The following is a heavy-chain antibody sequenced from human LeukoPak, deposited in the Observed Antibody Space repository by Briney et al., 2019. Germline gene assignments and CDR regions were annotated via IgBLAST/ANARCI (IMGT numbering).Heavy chain of an antibody. V-gene: IGHV4-34*01. CDR1: GGSFSGYY. CDR3: ARGLRNAEYLQQ. CDR2: INHSGST. Sequence: SETLSLTCAVYGGSFSGYYWSWIREPPGKGLEWIGEINHSGSTNSNPSLKSRVPMSVDTSKNQFSLKLSSVTAADTAVYYCARGLRNAEYLQQWGEGTLVTVSS. D-gene: IGHD5-12*01. J-gene: IGHJ1*01.